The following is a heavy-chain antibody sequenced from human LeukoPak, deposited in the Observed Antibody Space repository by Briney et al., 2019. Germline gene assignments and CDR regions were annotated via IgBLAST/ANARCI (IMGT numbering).Heavy chain of an antibody. D-gene: IGHD6-19*01. Sequence: GGSLRLSCATSGFTVSSNYMSWVPQAPGKGLEGVSVIYSGGSTYYADSVKGRFTISRDNSKNTLFLQMNSLRAEDTAVYYCARVVGYSSGWSNHMDVWGKGTTVTVSS. V-gene: IGHV3-53*01. J-gene: IGHJ6*03. CDR3: ARVVGYSSGWSNHMDV. CDR1: GFTVSSNY. CDR2: IYSGGST.